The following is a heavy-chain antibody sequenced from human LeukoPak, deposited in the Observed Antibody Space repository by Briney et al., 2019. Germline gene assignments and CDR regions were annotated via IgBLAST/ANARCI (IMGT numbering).Heavy chain of an antibody. CDR3: ARGNLFDY. V-gene: IGHV4-34*01. CDR2: INHSGST. D-gene: IGHD1-14*01. J-gene: IGHJ4*02. Sequence: SETLSLTCAVYGGSFSGYYWSWIRQPPGKGLEWIGEINHSGSTNYNPSLKSRVTISVDTSKNQFSLKLSSVTAADTAVYYCARGNLFDYWGQGNLVTASS. CDR1: GGSFSGYY.